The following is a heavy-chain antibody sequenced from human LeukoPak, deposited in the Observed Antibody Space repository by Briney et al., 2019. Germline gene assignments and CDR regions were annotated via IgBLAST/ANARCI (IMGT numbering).Heavy chain of an antibody. J-gene: IGHJ4*02. CDR1: GGSISSGGYY. D-gene: IGHD6-13*01. Sequence: SETLSLTCTVSGGSISSGGYYWSWIRQHPGKGLEWIGYIYYSGSTYYNPSLKSRVTISVDTSKNQFSLKLSSVTAADTAVYYCARGGSSWYRNYFDYWGQGTLVTVSS. CDR3: ARGGSSWYRNYFDY. CDR2: IYYSGST. V-gene: IGHV4-31*03.